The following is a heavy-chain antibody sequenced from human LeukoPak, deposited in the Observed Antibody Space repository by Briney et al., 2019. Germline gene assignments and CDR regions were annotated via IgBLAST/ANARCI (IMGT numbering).Heavy chain of an antibody. V-gene: IGHV1-46*01. D-gene: IGHD6-13*01. Sequence: ASVKVSCKASGYTFTSYYRHWVRQAPGQGLEGVGIINPSGGSTSYSQKFQGRVTMTRDMSTSAVYMELSSLRSEDTAVYYCARGYSSSWSVVVGSGYWGQGTLVTVSS. J-gene: IGHJ4*02. CDR2: INPSGGST. CDR3: ARGYSSSWSVVVGSGY. CDR1: GYTFTSYY.